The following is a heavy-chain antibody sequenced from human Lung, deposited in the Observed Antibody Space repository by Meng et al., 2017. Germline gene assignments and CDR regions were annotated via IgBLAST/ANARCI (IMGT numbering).Heavy chain of an antibody. Sequence: VQLQHTAPGRGHPSQTLSLPGTVSIGSISSDSHWGWIRQPPGKHLEWIGYIYSSGNAYYNPSLKSRVTITVDTSKNQFSLKVNSVTAADTAVYFCARGPLRGLTLTGYYDSWGQGRLVTVSS. D-gene: IGHD3-9*01. CDR2: IYSSGNA. J-gene: IGHJ4*02. CDR3: ARGPLRGLTLTGYYDS. CDR1: IGSISSDSH. V-gene: IGHV4-30-4*08.